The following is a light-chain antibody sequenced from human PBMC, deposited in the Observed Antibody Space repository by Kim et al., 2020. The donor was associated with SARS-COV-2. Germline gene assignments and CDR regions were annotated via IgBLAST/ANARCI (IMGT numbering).Light chain of an antibody. CDR2: DVS. J-gene: IGLJ1*01. V-gene: IGLV2-11*01. Sequence: GQSYTISCTGTSSDVGNYNYVSWYQQHPGKAPKLIIYDVSKRPSGVPDRFSGSKSGNTASLIISGLQAEDEADYYCCSYAGIYTYVFGTGTKVTVL. CDR1: SSDVGNYNY. CDR3: CSYAGIYTYV.